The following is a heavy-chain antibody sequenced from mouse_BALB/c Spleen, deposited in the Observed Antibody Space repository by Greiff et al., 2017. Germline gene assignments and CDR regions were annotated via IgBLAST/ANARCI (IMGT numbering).Heavy chain of an antibody. CDR1: GYTFTSYW. V-gene: IGHV1S81*02. CDR2: INPSNGRT. D-gene: IGHD2-10*01. Sequence: VQLQQPGAELVKPGASVKLSCTASGYTFTSYWMHWVKQRPGQGLEWIGEINPSNGRTNYNEKFKSKATLTVDKSSSTAYMQLSSLTSEDSAVYYGARAYYGNGYFDVWGEGTTVTVSS. J-gene: IGHJ1*01. CDR3: ARAYYGNGYFDV.